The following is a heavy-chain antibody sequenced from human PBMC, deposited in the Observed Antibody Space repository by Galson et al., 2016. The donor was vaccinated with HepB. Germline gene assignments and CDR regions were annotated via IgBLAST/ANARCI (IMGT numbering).Heavy chain of an antibody. V-gene: IGHV3-23*01. CDR2: VRDNGGT. Sequence: SLRLSCAASGFKFSRFAMSWVRQAPEKGPEWVSGVRDNGGTFYADSVKGRFTISRDNSKNTLYLQRNSLRAEDTAIYYCAKEMAEVGKPFFDYWGPGTQIIVSS. CDR1: GFKFSRFA. J-gene: IGHJ4*02. D-gene: IGHD5-24*01. CDR3: AKEMAEVGKPFFDY.